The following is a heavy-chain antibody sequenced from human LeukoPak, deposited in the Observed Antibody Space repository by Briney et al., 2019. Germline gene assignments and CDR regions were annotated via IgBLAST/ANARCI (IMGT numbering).Heavy chain of an antibody. J-gene: IGHJ4*02. D-gene: IGHD6-13*01. V-gene: IGHV1-69*06. CDR2: IVPIFGTA. CDR3: ARGDDSSSFDY. Sequence: SVTVSCKGSGGTFSSYAIRGVRQAPGPGLGGMGGIVPIFGTANYAQKCQDTVTITADTSTSPAYMEPTSLRSEDTAVYYCARGDDSSSFDYWGQGTLVTVSS. CDR1: GGTFSSYA.